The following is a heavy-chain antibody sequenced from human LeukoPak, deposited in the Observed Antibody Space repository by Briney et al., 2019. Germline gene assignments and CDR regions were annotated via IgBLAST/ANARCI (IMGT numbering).Heavy chain of an antibody. V-gene: IGHV3-53*01. CDR2: IYSGGST. D-gene: IGHD3-10*01. Sequence: GGSLRLSCAASGLTVSKNYMSWVRQAPGKGLESVSVIYSGGSTYYADSVRGRFTVSRDNSKNTLYLQMNSLRVEDTAVYYCARVGGHWGQGTLVTVSS. J-gene: IGHJ4*02. CDR3: ARVGGH. CDR1: GLTVSKNY.